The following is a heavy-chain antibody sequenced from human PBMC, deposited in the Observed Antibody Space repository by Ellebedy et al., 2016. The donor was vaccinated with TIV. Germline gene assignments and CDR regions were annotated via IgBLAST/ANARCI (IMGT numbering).Heavy chain of an antibody. Sequence: GGSLRLSCEASGFTFSNYWMTWVRQAPGQGLEWVANIKQDGSEKYYVDSVKGRFSISRDNAKNSLYVQMNSLRDEDTAVYYCARDQWLGRAYYFDSWGQGTLVTVSS. V-gene: IGHV3-7*01. CDR1: GFTFSNYW. J-gene: IGHJ4*02. CDR2: IKQDGSEK. CDR3: ARDQWLGRAYYFDS. D-gene: IGHD6-19*01.